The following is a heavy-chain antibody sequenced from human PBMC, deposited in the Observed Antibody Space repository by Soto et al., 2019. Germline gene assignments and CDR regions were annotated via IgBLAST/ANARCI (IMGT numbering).Heavy chain of an antibody. D-gene: IGHD2-15*01. CDR2: ISSSGSTI. CDR1: GFTFSSYE. V-gene: IGHV3-48*03. J-gene: IGHJ4*02. CDR3: ARDAYVLDFVVVVAATYFDY. Sequence: GGSLRLSCAASGFTFSSYEMNWVRQAPGKGLEWVSYISSSGSTIYYADSVKGRFTISRDNAKNSLYLQMNSLRAEDTDVYYCARDAYVLDFVVVVAATYFDYWGQGTLVTVSS.